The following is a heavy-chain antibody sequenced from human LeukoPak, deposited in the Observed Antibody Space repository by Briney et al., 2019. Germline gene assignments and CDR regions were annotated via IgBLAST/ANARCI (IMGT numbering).Heavy chain of an antibody. CDR3: VRDVGVGTGIYYYFDY. V-gene: IGHV3-33*01. CDR1: GFTFGSYA. D-gene: IGHD2-8*02. Sequence: GGSLRLSCAASGFTFGSYAMHWVRQAPGKGLEWVGLVSYDGGNTYYGDSVRGRFSISRDNSKDTVYLQMNSPRADDSAVCYCVRDVGVGTGIYYYFDYWGQGTLVTVSS. CDR2: VSYDGGNT. J-gene: IGHJ4*02.